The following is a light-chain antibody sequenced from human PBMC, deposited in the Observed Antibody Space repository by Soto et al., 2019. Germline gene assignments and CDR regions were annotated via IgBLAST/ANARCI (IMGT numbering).Light chain of an antibody. CDR3: QQYNSYSS. Sequence: DIEMTQSPSTLSASVVDRVTITLRASQSIGDWLAWYQQKPGKVPKLLIYKASNLESGVPSRFSGSGSGTEFTLTISSLQPDDFATYYCQQYNSYSSFGGGTKVDIK. V-gene: IGKV1-5*03. CDR2: KAS. J-gene: IGKJ4*01. CDR1: QSIGDW.